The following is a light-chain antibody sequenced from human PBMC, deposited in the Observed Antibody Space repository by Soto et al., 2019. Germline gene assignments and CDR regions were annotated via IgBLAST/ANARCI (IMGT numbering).Light chain of an antibody. V-gene: IGKV3-15*01. J-gene: IGKJ5*01. CDR2: DAS. CDR1: QSVGSS. CDR3: QQYKNWPPTT. Sequence: ELVVTQSPDTLSVSPGERATLSCRASQSVGSSLAWYRQKPGQTPRLLIYDASTRATGIPARFSGSGSGTEFTLTISSLQSEDFAVYYCQQYKNWPPTTFGQGTRLEIK.